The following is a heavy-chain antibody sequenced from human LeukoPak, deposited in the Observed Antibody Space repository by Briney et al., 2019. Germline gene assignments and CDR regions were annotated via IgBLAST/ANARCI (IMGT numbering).Heavy chain of an antibody. Sequence: ASVKVSCKTSGSTFSRFGISWVRQAPRQGLEWMGWISGYDGNTNYPQRLQGRVTVATDTSTSTAYMELRNLRSDDTAVYYCARESSNGWFDPWGQGTLVTVSS. CDR3: ARESSNGWFDP. J-gene: IGHJ5*02. D-gene: IGHD2-8*01. V-gene: IGHV1-18*01. CDR1: GSTFSRFG. CDR2: ISGYDGNT.